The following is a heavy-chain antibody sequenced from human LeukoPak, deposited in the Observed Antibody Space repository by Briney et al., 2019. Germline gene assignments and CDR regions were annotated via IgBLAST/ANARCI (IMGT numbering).Heavy chain of an antibody. CDR3: VKGVTMVRGSREFDF. CDR2: IGGGGSS. J-gene: IGHJ4*02. V-gene: IGHV3-23*01. Sequence: GGSLRLFCAASGFTFSNSAMTWVRQAPGKGLEWVSSIGGGGSSYYAGSVKGRLTISRDNSKNTLYLQMNSLRAEDTAIFYCVKGVTMVRGSREFDFWGQGTLVTVSS. D-gene: IGHD3-10*01. CDR1: GFTFSNSA.